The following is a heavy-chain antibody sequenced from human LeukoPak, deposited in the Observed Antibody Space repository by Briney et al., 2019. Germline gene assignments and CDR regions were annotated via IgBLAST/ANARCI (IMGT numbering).Heavy chain of an antibody. CDR2: INPSGGST. CDR3: AKDAGTYPFYFDS. V-gene: IGHV1-46*01. Sequence: ASVKVSCKASGYTFTSYYMHWVRQAPGQGLEWMGIINPSGGSTSYAQKFQGRVTMTRDTSTSTVYMELSSLRSEDTAFYHCAKDAGTYPFYFDSWGPGILVTVSS. CDR1: GYTFTSYY. J-gene: IGHJ4*02.